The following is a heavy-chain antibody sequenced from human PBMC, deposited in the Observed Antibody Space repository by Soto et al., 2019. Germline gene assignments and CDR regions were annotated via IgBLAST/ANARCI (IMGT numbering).Heavy chain of an antibody. CDR2: INAGNGNT. D-gene: IGHD6-13*01. CDR1: GYTFTSYA. Sequence: ASVKVSCKATGYTFTSYAMHWVRQAPGQRLEWMGWINAGNGNTKYSQKFQGRVTITRDTSASTAYMELSSLRSEDTAVYYCARPFSIAAAVEVYFDYWGQGTLVTVSS. CDR3: ARPFSIAAAVEVYFDY. V-gene: IGHV1-3*01. J-gene: IGHJ4*02.